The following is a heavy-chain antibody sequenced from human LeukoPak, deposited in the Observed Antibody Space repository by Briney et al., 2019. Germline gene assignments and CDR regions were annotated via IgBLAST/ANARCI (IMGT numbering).Heavy chain of an antibody. J-gene: IGHJ4*02. CDR2: INHSGST. V-gene: IGHV4-34*01. Sequence: SETLSLTCAVYGGSFSGYYWSWIRQPPGKGLEWIGEINHSGSTNYNPSLKSRVAISVDKSKKHFSLRLNTVTAADTAVYYCARQREEAAGPFVLDHWDPGTLVTVSS. CDR3: ARQREEAAGPFVLDH. D-gene: IGHD6-13*01. CDR1: GGSFSGYY.